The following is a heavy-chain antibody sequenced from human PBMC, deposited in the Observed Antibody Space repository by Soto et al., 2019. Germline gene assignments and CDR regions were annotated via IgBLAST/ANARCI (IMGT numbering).Heavy chain of an antibody. V-gene: IGHV3-23*01. J-gene: IGHJ4*02. CDR1: GFTFSIFP. CDR2: IKPGGGDT. Sequence: EVQLLGSGGGLVRPGGSLRLSCAASGFTFSIFPMSWVSQAPGKGPEWVAAIKPGGGDTYYADSVKGRFTISRDNSENNLYLQMNSLTVEDTAMYYCKRDVVASSPPGADYWGQGTLVTVSS. CDR3: KRDVVASSPPGADY. D-gene: IGHD5-12*01.